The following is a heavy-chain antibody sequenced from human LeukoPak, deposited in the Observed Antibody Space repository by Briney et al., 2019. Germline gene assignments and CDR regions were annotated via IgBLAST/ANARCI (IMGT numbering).Heavy chain of an antibody. V-gene: IGHV4-39*07. J-gene: IGHJ4*02. Sequence: SETLSLTCTVSGGSISSSSYYWGWIRQPPGKGLEWIGSIYHSGSTYYNPSLKSRVTISVDTSKNQFSLKLSSVTAADTAVYYCARDSFGSGAAARADYWGQGTLVTVSS. CDR3: ARDSFGSGAAARADY. D-gene: IGHD6-13*01. CDR2: IYHSGST. CDR1: GGSISSSSYY.